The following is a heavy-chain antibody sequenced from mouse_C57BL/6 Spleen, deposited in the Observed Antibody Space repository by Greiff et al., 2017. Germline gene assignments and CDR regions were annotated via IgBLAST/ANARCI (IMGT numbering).Heavy chain of an antibody. D-gene: IGHD2-4*01. Sequence: QVQLQQPGAELVRPGSSVKLSCKASGYTFTSDWMHWVKQRPIQGLEWIGNIDPSDSETHYNQKFKDKATLTGDKSSSTAYMQLSSLTSEDSAVYYCARSYDYDAAYWYFDVWGTGTTVTVSS. CDR3: ARSYDYDAAYWYFDV. CDR1: GYTFTSDW. CDR2: IDPSDSET. J-gene: IGHJ1*03. V-gene: IGHV1-52*01.